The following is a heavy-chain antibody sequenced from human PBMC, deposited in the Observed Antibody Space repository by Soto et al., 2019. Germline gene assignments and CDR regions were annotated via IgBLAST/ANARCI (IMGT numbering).Heavy chain of an antibody. V-gene: IGHV4-59*01. J-gene: IGHJ6*02. Sequence: SETLSLTCTVSGGSISSYYWSWIRQPPGKGLEWIGYIYYSGSTNYNPSLKSRVTISVDTSKNQFSLKLSSVTAADTAMYYCARTPPWYYYGMDVWGQGTTVTVSS. CDR2: IYYSGST. CDR3: ARTPPWYYYGMDV. CDR1: GGSISSYY. D-gene: IGHD2-15*01.